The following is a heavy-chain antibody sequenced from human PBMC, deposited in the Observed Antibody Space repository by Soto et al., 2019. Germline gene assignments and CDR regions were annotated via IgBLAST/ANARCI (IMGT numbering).Heavy chain of an antibody. V-gene: IGHV4-30-4*01. Sequence: PSETLSLTCTVSDGSISSGDYYWSWIRQPPGRGLGWIGYIYYSGSTYYNPSLKSRVTISVDTSKNQFSLKLSSVTAAETAVYYCASRYSYGLDYWGQGTLVTVSS. CDR2: IYYSGST. CDR1: DGSISSGDYY. J-gene: IGHJ4*02. CDR3: ASRYSYGLDY. D-gene: IGHD5-18*01.